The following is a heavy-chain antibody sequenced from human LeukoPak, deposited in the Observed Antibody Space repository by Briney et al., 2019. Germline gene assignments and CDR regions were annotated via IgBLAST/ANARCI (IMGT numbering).Heavy chain of an antibody. J-gene: IGHJ5*02. CDR1: GGSISSYY. D-gene: IGHD3-10*01. V-gene: IGHV4-4*07. CDR3: ARDLVTMVRGMDWFDP. CDR2: IYTSGST. Sequence: SETLSLTCTVSGGSISSYYWSWIRQPAGKGLEWIGRIYTSGSTNYNPSLKSRVTMSVDTSKNQFSLKLSSVTAADTAVYYRARDLVTMVRGMDWFDPWGQGALVTVSS.